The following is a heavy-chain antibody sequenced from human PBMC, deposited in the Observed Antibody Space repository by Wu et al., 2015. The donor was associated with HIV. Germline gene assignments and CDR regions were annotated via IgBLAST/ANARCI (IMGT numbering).Heavy chain of an antibody. CDR2: VYYTGTT. CDR1: GDSISSGGYY. CDR3: ASSWAYSMFGGDDPSAIGY. D-gene: IGHD3-16*01. Sequence: VQLQESGPGLVKPSQTLSLTCIVSGDSISSGGYYWTWIRQSPGKGLEWIGYVYYTGTTDYNPSLRGRVSMTVDTSKNQFSLKMTSVTAADTAVYYCASSWAYSMFGGDDPSAIGYWGQGTLVTVSS. V-gene: IGHV4-30-4*01. J-gene: IGHJ4*02.